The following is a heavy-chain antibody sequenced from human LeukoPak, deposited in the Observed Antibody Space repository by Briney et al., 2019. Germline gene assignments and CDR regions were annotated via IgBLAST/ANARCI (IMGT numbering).Heavy chain of an antibody. J-gene: IGHJ6*03. CDR2: IATIDGST. CDR1: GFTFSHYA. Sequence: PGGSLRLSCAASGFTFSHYAMNWVRRAPGKGLEWVSTIATIDGSTFYVDSVKGRFTISRDNSKDTLYLQMNSLRDEDTAVYYCAKGTSWLNPYYYMDAWGKGTAVTVSS. CDR3: AKGTSWLNPYYYMDA. V-gene: IGHV3-23*01. D-gene: IGHD2-2*01.